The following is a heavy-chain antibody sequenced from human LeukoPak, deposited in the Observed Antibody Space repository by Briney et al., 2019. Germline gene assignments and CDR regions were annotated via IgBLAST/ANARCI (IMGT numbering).Heavy chain of an antibody. V-gene: IGHV4-38-2*01. Sequence: PSETQSLTCSVSGYSIRSGYSWGWIRQPPGKELEWIGSISHSGNTYYNPSLKSRVTISLDTSKNQFSMKLNSVTAADTAVYFCARSMISMLKVNWFDPWGQGTLVTVSS. CDR1: GYSIRSGYS. J-gene: IGHJ5*02. D-gene: IGHD3-16*01. CDR3: ARSMISMLKVNWFDP. CDR2: ISHSGNT.